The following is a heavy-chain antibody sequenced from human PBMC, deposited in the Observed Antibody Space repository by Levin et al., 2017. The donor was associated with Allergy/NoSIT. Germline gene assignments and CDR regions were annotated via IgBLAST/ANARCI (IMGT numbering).Heavy chain of an antibody. D-gene: IGHD4-11*01. J-gene: IGHJ6*03. CDR2: ISTSSSPI. CDR1: GFTFSSYR. CDR3: ARASTDGPYYYYMDV. V-gene: IGHV3-48*02. Sequence: ASVKVSCAASGFTFSSYRMNWVRQAPGQGLEWISYISTSSSPIYYADSVKGRFTISRDNARNSLYLQMNSLRDEDTAVYYCARASTDGPYYYYMDVWGKGTTVTVSS.